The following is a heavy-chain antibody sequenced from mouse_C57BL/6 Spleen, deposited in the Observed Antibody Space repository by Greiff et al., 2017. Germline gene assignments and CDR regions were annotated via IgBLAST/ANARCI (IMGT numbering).Heavy chain of an antibody. D-gene: IGHD1-1*01. J-gene: IGHJ2*01. CDR3: ARFYYGSSTLYFDY. Sequence: QVQLKQSGAELVKPGASVKISCKASGYAFSSYWMNWVKQRPGKGLEWIGQIYPGDGDTNYNGKFKGKATLTADKSSSTAYMQLSSLTSEDSAVYFCARFYYGSSTLYFDYWGQGTTLTVSS. CDR1: GYAFSSYW. V-gene: IGHV1-80*01. CDR2: IYPGDGDT.